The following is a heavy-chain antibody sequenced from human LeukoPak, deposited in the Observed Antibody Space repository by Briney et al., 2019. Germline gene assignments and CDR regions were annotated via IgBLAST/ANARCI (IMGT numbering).Heavy chain of an antibody. Sequence: ASVKVSCKASGYTFTDYYIHWVRQAPGQGLEWMGRINSNNGVTDDAQNFQVRVTMTRDTSISTAYMELSRLTFDDTAVYYCARDLPSTSNWELDYWGQGTLVIVSS. CDR1: GYTFTDYY. CDR3: ARDLPSTSNWELDY. CDR2: INSNNGVT. V-gene: IGHV1-2*06. J-gene: IGHJ4*02. D-gene: IGHD1-26*01.